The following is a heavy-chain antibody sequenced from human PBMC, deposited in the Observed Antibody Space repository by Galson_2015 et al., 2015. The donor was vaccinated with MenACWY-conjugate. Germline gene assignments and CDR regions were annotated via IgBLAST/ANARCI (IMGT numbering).Heavy chain of an antibody. D-gene: IGHD6-13*01. J-gene: IGHJ4*02. CDR3: AKQPPGLGAAVGNFDY. CDR2: ISGSGGNT. CDR1: GFTFSSHA. Sequence: SLRLSCAVSGFTFSSHAMNWVRQAPGKGLEWVSVISGSGGNTYYADSVKGRFTISRDNSKNTLYLQMNSLRAEDTALYYCAKQPPGLGAAVGNFDYWGQGTLVTVSS. V-gene: IGHV3-23*01.